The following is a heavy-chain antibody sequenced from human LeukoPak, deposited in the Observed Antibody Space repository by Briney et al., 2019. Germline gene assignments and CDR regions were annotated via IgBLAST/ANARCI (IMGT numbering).Heavy chain of an antibody. D-gene: IGHD6-13*01. CDR2: ISGSGSST. V-gene: IGHV3-23*01. Sequence: GGSLRLSCATSGFTFSSYAMSWVRQAPGKGLEWVSAISGSGSSTYYADSVKGRFTISRDNSKNTLYLQMNSLRAEDTAVYYCAIQAAWIAAAGTLEGDWGQGTLVTVSS. J-gene: IGHJ4*02. CDR3: AIQAAWIAAAGTLEGD. CDR1: GFTFSSYA.